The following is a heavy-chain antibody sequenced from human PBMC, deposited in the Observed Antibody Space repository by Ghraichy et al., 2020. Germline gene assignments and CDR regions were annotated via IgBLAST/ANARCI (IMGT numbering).Heavy chain of an antibody. CDR1: GFTFSSYA. D-gene: IGHD3-22*01. V-gene: IGHV3-23*01. Sequence: GGSLKLSCAASGFTFSSYAMSWVRQAPGKGLEWVSAISGSGGSTYYADSVKGRFTISRDNSKNTLYLQMNSLRAEDTAVYYCAKGDYYDSSGQDAFDIWGQGTMVTVSS. J-gene: IGHJ3*02. CDR3: AKGDYYDSSGQDAFDI. CDR2: ISGSGGST.